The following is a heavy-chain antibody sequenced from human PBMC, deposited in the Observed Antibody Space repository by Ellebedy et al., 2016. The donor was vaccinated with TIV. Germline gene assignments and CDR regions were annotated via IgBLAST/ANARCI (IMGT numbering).Heavy chain of an antibody. CDR1: GFTFRSFG. Sequence: GESLKISCKASGFTFRSFGMHWVRLSVGKGLEWVADSSYDGAYAHYADSVKGRFTISRDNAKNSLYLQMNSLRDEDTAVYYCARGGGERLRYSFDVWGHGTMVTVSS. CDR3: ARGGGERLRYSFDV. J-gene: IGHJ3*01. CDR2: SSYDGAYA. V-gene: IGHV3-33*04. D-gene: IGHD3-9*01.